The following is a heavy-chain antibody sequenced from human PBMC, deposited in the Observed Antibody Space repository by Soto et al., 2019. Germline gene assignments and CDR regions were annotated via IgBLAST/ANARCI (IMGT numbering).Heavy chain of an antibody. CDR2: IYHSGST. CDR1: GGSISRGGYC. CDR3: VRGRGFGVVIIWFDP. J-gene: IGHJ5*02. V-gene: IGHV4-30-2*01. D-gene: IGHD3-3*01. Sequence: SETLSLTCAVSGGSISRGGYCWSWIRQPPGKGLEWIGYIYHSGSTYYNPSLKSRVTISVDRSKNQFSLKLSSVTAADTAVYYCVRGRGFGVVIIWFDPWGQGTLVTVSS.